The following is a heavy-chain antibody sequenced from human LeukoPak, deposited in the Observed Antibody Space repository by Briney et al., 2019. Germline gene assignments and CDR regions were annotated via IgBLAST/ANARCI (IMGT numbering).Heavy chain of an antibody. CDR3: AREYNSRATFDY. Sequence: GGSLRLSCVASTSGVAFSSHSMNCVRQAPGKGLEWISYIHSSGNYIFYAASVKGRFAVSRDNARNSLFLQMNSLRAEDTAIYYCAREYNSRATFDYWGQGTLVTVSS. CDR1: TSGVAFSSHS. D-gene: IGHD1-20*01. CDR2: IHSSGNYI. J-gene: IGHJ4*02. V-gene: IGHV3-21*05.